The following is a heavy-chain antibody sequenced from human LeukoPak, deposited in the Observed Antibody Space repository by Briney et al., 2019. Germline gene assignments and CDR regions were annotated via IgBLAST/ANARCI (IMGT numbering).Heavy chain of an antibody. CDR3: ARDSGTSYYYYYMDV. Sequence: GGSLRLSCAASGFTFDDYAMHWVRQAPGKGLEWVSGINSDASSTSYADSVKGRFSIFRDNAKNTLYLHMNSLRAEDTAVYYCARDSGTSYYYYYMDVWGKGTTVTISS. D-gene: IGHD2-2*01. CDR1: GFTFDDYA. CDR2: INSDASST. J-gene: IGHJ6*03. V-gene: IGHV3-74*01.